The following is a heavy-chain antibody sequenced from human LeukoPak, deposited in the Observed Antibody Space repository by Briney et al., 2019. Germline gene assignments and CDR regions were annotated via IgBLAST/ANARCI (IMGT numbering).Heavy chain of an antibody. CDR1: GGSISTYY. CDR2: IYYSGST. J-gene: IGHJ4*02. Sequence: SETLSLTCTVSGGSISTYYWSWIRRPPGKGVEWSGYIYYSGSTNYNPSLKSRVTISVDTSKNQFSLKLSSVTAADTAVYYCARSYSSSWASFDHWGQGALVTVSS. CDR3: ARSYSSSWASFDH. V-gene: IGHV4-59*01. D-gene: IGHD6-13*01.